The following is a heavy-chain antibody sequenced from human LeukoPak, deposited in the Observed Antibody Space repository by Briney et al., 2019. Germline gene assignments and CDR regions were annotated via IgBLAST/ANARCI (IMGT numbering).Heavy chain of an antibody. D-gene: IGHD3-3*01. CDR2: IYYSGST. V-gene: IGHV4-39*01. Sequence: SETLSLTCTVSGGSISSSSYYWGWIRQPPGKGLERIGSIYYSGSTYYNPSLKSRVTISVDTSKNQFSLKLSSVTAADTAVYYCARRYDFWSGYPTYYYYGMDVWGQGTTVTVSS. J-gene: IGHJ6*02. CDR3: ARRYDFWSGYPTYYYYGMDV. CDR1: GGSISSSSYY.